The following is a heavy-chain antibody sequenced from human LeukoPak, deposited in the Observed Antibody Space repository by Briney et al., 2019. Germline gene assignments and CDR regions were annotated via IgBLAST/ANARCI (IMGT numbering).Heavy chain of an antibody. CDR1: GFTFSSYG. V-gene: IGHV3-30*18. CDR2: ISYDGSNK. Sequence: GGSLRLSCAASGFTFSSYGMHWVRQAPGKGLEWVAVISYDGSNKYYADSVKGRFTISRDNSKNTLYLQMNSLRAEDTAVYYCAKVSGGSSGDAFGIWGQGTMVTVSS. J-gene: IGHJ3*02. D-gene: IGHD1-26*01. CDR3: AKVSGGSSGDAFGI.